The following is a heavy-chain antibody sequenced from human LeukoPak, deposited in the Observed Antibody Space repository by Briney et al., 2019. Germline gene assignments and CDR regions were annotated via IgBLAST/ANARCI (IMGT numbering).Heavy chain of an antibody. CDR2: IYYSGST. CDR3: ARHWAPDDYGYNWFDP. D-gene: IGHD4-17*01. J-gene: IGHJ5*02. CDR1: GGSISGYY. Sequence: SETLSLTCTVSGGSISGYYWSWIRQPPGKGLEWIGFIYYSGSTNYNPSLESRVTISVDTSNNQFSLKLSSVTAADTAVYYCARHWAPDDYGYNWFDPWGQGTLVTVSS. V-gene: IGHV4-59*08.